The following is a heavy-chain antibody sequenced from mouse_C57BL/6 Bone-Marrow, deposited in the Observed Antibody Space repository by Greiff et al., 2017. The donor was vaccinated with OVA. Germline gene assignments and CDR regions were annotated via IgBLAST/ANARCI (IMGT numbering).Heavy chain of an antibody. CDR1: GFNIKDYY. J-gene: IGHJ3*01. D-gene: IGHD1-1*01. Sequence: VHVKQSGAELVKPGASVKLSCTASGFNIKDYYMHWVKQRTEQGLEWIGRIDPEGGETKYAPKFQGKATITADTSSNTSYLHLSSLTSEDTSVYYWARNYGSSYPFAYWGQGTLVTVSA. CDR2: IDPEGGET. CDR3: ARNYGSSYPFAY. V-gene: IGHV14-2*01.